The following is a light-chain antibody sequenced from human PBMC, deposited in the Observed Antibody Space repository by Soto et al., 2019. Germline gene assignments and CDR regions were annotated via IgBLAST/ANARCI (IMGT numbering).Light chain of an antibody. CDR2: GAS. V-gene: IGKV3-20*01. Sequence: EIVLTQSPGTLPLSPGERATLSCRASQSVSSNYLVWYQQKPGQAPRPLIYGASSRATGIPDRFSGRGSGTDLTLTISRMEPEDFAVYCCQQYANSPFTFGQGTKLEIK. J-gene: IGKJ2*01. CDR3: QQYANSPFT. CDR1: QSVSSNY.